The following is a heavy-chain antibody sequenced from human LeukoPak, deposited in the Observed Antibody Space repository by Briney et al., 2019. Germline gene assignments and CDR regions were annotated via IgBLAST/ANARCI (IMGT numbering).Heavy chain of an antibody. Sequence: ASVKVSCKASGYTFTSYYMHWVRQAPGQGLEWMGIINPSGGSTSYVQKFQGRVTMTRDMSTSTVYMELSSLRSEDTAVYYCARGLGYSSGWYGGVDYWGQGTLVTVSS. CDR3: ARGLGYSSGWYGGVDY. V-gene: IGHV1-46*01. CDR1: GYTFTSYY. J-gene: IGHJ4*02. CDR2: INPSGGST. D-gene: IGHD6-19*01.